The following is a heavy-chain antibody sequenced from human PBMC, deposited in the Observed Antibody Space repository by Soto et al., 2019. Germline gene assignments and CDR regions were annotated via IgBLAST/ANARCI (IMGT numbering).Heavy chain of an antibody. CDR1: GFTFSNNC. J-gene: IGHJ4*02. Sequence: EVQLVESGGGLVQPGGPLRLSCVDSGFTFSNNCMHWVRRAPGQGLEWVSGMDGEGSTTNYADSWRGRFTISRDNAKNTLYLQMSSLSVEDTAVYYWARGPRGWYGFDYWGQGTLVTVSS. CDR2: MDGEGSTT. D-gene: IGHD6-19*01. CDR3: ARGPRGWYGFDY. V-gene: IGHV3-74*01.